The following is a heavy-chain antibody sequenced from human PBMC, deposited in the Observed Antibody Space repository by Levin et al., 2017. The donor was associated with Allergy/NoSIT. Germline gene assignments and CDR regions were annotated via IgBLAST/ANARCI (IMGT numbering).Heavy chain of an antibody. Sequence: GGSLRLSCAASGFTFSSYEMNWVRRAPGKGLEWVSYISSTGSTIYSADSVKGRFTISRDNAKNSLYLHMNSLRAEDTAVYYCARQLGNFWSGYNYFADWGQGTLVTVSS. D-gene: IGHD3-3*01. CDR2: ISSTGSTI. V-gene: IGHV3-48*03. J-gene: IGHJ4*02. CDR3: ARQLGNFWSGYNYFAD. CDR1: GFTFSSYE.